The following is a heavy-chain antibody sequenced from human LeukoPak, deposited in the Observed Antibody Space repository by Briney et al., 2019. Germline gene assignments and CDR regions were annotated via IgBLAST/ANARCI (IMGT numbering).Heavy chain of an antibody. CDR3: ARTGYSSSWFPWTYYYMDV. J-gene: IGHJ6*03. V-gene: IGHV4-39*07. CDR2: IYYSGST. Sequence: SETLSLTCAVYGGSFSSYYWGWIRQPPGKGLEWIGSIYYSGSTYYNPSLKSRVTISVDTSKNQFSLKLSSVTAADTAVYYCARTGYSSSWFPWTYYYMDVWGKGTTVTVSS. CDR1: GGSFSSYY. D-gene: IGHD6-13*01.